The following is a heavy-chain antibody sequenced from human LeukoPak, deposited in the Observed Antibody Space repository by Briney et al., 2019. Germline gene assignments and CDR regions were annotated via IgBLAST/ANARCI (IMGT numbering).Heavy chain of an antibody. V-gene: IGHV4-59*08. Sequence: SETLSLTCTVSGGSISNYYWSWIRQPPGKGLECVGYAYYSGSTNYNPSLESRVTMSVDTSKNKFTLKLSSVTAADTAVYYCARNAAVATSRSWFDPWGQGSLVTVSS. CDR1: GGSISNYY. J-gene: IGHJ5*02. CDR3: ARNAAVATSRSWFDP. CDR2: AYYSGST. D-gene: IGHD6-25*01.